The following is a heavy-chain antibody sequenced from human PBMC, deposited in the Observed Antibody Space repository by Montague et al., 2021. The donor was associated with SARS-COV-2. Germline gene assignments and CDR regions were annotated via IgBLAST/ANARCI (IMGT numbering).Heavy chain of an antibody. V-gene: IGHV2-70*11. Sequence: PALVKPTQTLTLTCTSSGFSLSTSGMCVSWIRQPPGKALEWLARIDWEXDKYYSTSLKTRLTISKDTSKNPVVLTMTNMDPVDTATYYCARETGATVSLDYWGQGTLVTVSS. CDR2: IDWEXDK. D-gene: IGHD1-7*01. CDR3: ARETGATVSLDY. J-gene: IGHJ4*02. CDR1: GFSLSTSGMC.